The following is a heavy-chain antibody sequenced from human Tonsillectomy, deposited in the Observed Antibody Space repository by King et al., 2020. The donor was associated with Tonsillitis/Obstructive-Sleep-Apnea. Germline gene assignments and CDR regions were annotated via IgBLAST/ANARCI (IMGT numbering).Heavy chain of an antibody. CDR3: VRGSTSSLFSY. CDR2: ITSDGSST. J-gene: IGHJ4*02. D-gene: IGHD6-6*01. Sequence: VQLVESGGGLVQPGGSLRLSCAASGFTFSGYWMHWVRQAPGKGLVWVSRITSDGSSTSYADSVQGRFTISRANAKNTMHLQMNGLRAEDTAVYYCVRGSTSSLFSYWGQGSLLTVSS. V-gene: IGHV3-74*01. CDR1: GFTFSGYW.